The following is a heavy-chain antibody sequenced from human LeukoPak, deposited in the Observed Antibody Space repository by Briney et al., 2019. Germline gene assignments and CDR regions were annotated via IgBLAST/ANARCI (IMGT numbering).Heavy chain of an antibody. J-gene: IGHJ4*02. CDR2: MSASGGTM. D-gene: IGHD1-26*01. CDR3: AKGGSGSYYGFDY. Sequence: GGSLRLSCAASGFTFSSYGMSWVRQAPGEGLEWVSIMSASGGTMFYADSVKGRFTISRDNSKNTLYLQMNSLGADDTAVYYCAKGGSGSYYGFDYWGQGTLVTVSS. CDR1: GFTFSSYG. V-gene: IGHV3-23*01.